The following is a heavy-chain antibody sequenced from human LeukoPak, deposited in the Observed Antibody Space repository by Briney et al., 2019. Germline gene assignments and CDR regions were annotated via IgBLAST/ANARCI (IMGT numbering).Heavy chain of an antibody. V-gene: IGHV3-23*01. J-gene: IGHJ4*02. CDR2: ISGSGDST. CDR3: AKAGAVVVVAAKYFDY. Sequence: PGGSLRLSCAASGFTFSSYAMSWVRQAPGKGLEWVSGISGSGDSTYYADSVKGRFTISRDNSKNTLYLQMNSLRAEDTAVYYCAKAGAVVVVAAKYFDYWGQGTLVTVSS. D-gene: IGHD2-15*01. CDR1: GFTFSSYA.